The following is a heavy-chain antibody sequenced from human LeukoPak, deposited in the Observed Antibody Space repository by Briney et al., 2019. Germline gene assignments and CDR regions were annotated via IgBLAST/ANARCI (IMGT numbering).Heavy chain of an antibody. J-gene: IGHJ4*02. D-gene: IGHD2-15*01. CDR1: GGSISSGDYY. CDR3: ARQHCSGGRCFYNDY. Sequence: SQTLSLTCTVSGGSISSGDYYWNWIRQHPGKGLEWIGYIYSSGSTYYNPSLKSRVTISVDTSKNQFSLNPRSMTIADTAVYYCARQHCSGGRCFYNDYWGQGTLVTVSS. CDR2: IYSSGST. V-gene: IGHV4-31*03.